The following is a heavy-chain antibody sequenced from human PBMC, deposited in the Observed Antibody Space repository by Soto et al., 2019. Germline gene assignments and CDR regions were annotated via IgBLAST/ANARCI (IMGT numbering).Heavy chain of an antibody. CDR2: VDPRDGST. Sequence: QVQLVQSGAEMKRPGASVILSCKASGYIFTTYSIHWVRQTAGLGLEWMAKVDPRDGSTGYAQKFRGRVSMAWDTSTGTVSMEVSSLTSDDTATYYCARVRSSGREFDYWGQGTQVTVSS. D-gene: IGHD6-25*01. CDR1: GYIFTTYS. V-gene: IGHV1-46*01. CDR3: ARVRSSGREFDY. J-gene: IGHJ4*02.